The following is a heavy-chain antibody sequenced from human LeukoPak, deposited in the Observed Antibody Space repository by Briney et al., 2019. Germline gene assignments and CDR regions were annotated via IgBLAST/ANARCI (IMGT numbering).Heavy chain of an antibody. J-gene: IGHJ5*02. D-gene: IGHD2-2*01. CDR2: IYYSGST. CDR3: ARLMSRYDWFDP. CDR1: GGSIRSSYYY. V-gene: IGHV4-61*05. Sequence: SETLSLTCTVSGGSIRSSYYYWGWIRQPPGKGLEWIGYIYYSGSTNYNPSLKSRVTISVDTSKNQFSLKLSSVTAADTAVYYCARLMSRYDWFDPWGQGTLVTVSS.